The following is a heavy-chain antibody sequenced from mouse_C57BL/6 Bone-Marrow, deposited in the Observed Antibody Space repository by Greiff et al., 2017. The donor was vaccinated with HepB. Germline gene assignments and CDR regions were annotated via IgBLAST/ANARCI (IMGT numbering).Heavy chain of an antibody. D-gene: IGHD2-12*01. CDR1: GYTFTSYW. J-gene: IGHJ4*01. Sequence: QVQLQQSGAELVKPGASVKMSCKASGYTFTSYWITWVKQRPGQGLEWIGDIYPGSGSTNYNEKFKSKATLTVDTSSSTAYMQLSSLTSEDSAVYYCARSKLLLYYAMDYWGQGTSVTVSS. V-gene: IGHV1-55*01. CDR2: IYPGSGST. CDR3: ARSKLLLYYAMDY.